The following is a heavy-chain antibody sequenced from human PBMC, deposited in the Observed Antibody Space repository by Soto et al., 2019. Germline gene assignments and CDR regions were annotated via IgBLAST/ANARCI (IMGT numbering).Heavy chain of an antibody. Sequence: SETLSLTCTVSGGSMSSHYWTWLRQPPGKGLEWIGYISYSGSSYYNPSLKSRVTISADTSRNQFSLRLTPVIAADTAVYFCARADPDASVGFWGQGTLVTVSS. CDR1: GGSMSSHY. V-gene: IGHV4-59*11. J-gene: IGHJ4*02. CDR2: ISYSGSS. D-gene: IGHD3-16*01. CDR3: ARADPDASVGF.